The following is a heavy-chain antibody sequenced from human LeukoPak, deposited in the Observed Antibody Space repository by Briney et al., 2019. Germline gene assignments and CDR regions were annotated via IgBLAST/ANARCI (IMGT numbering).Heavy chain of an antibody. CDR2: FDPEDGET. CDR3: ATTTTVTTDFDY. V-gene: IGHV1-24*01. J-gene: IGHJ4*02. D-gene: IGHD4-11*01. Sequence: ASVKVSCKVSGYTLTELSMHWVRQAPGKGLEWMGGFDPEDGETIYAQKFQGRVTMTEDTSTDTAYMELSSLRSEDTAVYYCATTTTVTTDFDYWGQGTLVTVSS. CDR1: GYTLTELS.